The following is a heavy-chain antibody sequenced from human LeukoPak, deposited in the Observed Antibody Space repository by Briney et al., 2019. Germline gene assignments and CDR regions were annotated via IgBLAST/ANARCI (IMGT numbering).Heavy chain of an antibody. CDR1: GFSFSSYA. D-gene: IGHD3-22*01. V-gene: IGHV3-30-3*01. CDR2: MSYAGSTM. J-gene: IGHJ6*04. Sequence: GRSLRLSCAASGFSFSSYALHWVRQAPGKGLEWVALMSYAGSTMYYAESGRGRFTIFGDNAKETLYLQMNSLMPEDTAVYYCARDLGYSSYPPRSAVWGKGTPVIVSS. CDR3: ARDLGYSSYPPRSAV.